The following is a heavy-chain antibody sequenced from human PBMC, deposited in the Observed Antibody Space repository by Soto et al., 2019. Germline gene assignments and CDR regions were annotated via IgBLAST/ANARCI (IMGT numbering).Heavy chain of an antibody. CDR2: INDGGSET. J-gene: IGHJ4*02. Sequence: EVHLAESGGALVQPGGSLRLSCAASGVSFGSYWMSWVRQAPGKEPERVANINDGGSETYYMDSVKGRFIISRDNAKNSVYLQMNSLRAEETAVYYCARDRGWQTFYYWGQGTLVTVSS. D-gene: IGHD3-10*01. CDR1: GVSFGSYW. V-gene: IGHV3-7*03. CDR3: ARDRGWQTFYY.